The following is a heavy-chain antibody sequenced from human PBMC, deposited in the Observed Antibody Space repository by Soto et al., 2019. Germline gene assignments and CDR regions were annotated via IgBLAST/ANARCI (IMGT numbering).Heavy chain of an antibody. Sequence: PGGSLRLSCAASGFTFCTFGMNWVRQAPGKGLEWVSVISDSGGTTFHADSVKGRFTISRDNSKNTLYLQMNSLRPEDTAVYYCAKAERTNTLYNFDFWGQGALVTVSS. CDR2: ISDSGGTT. CDR3: AKAERTNTLYNFDF. J-gene: IGHJ4*02. D-gene: IGHD1-1*01. V-gene: IGHV3-23*01. CDR1: GFTFCTFG.